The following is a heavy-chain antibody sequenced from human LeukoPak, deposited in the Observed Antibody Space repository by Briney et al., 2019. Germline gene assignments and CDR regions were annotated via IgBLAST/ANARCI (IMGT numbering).Heavy chain of an antibody. Sequence: SETLSLTCTVSGGSIRSSSYYWGWIRQPPGKGLEWIGSIYYGENASYNASLKSRITSSVDTSKNEFSLKLTSVTATDTAIYYCARDRTYSSGFETWGQGTLVTVSS. J-gene: IGHJ5*02. CDR3: ARDRTYSSGFET. CDR1: GGSIRSSSYY. CDR2: IYYGENA. D-gene: IGHD6-19*01. V-gene: IGHV4-39*07.